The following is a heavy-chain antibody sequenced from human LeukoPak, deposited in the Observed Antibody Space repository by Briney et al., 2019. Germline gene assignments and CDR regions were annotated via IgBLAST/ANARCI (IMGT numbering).Heavy chain of an antibody. CDR3: ARVRYQTADY. J-gene: IGHJ4*02. Sequence: GGSLRPSCAASGFTFSSYEMNWVRQAPGKGLEWVSYISSSGTTIHYADSLKGRFTISRDNAKNSVYLQMNSLRVKDTAVYYCARVRYQTADYWGQGTLVTVSS. V-gene: IGHV3-48*03. D-gene: IGHD3-16*02. CDR1: GFTFSSYE. CDR2: ISSSGTTI.